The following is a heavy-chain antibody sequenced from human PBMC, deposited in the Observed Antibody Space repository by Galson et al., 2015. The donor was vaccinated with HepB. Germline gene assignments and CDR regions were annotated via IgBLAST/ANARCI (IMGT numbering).Heavy chain of an antibody. Sequence: QSGAEVKKPGESLKISCKGSGYSFTSYWIGWVRQMPGKGLEWMGIIYPGDSDTRYSPSFQGQVTISADKSISTAYLQWSSLKASDTAMYYCARLGLDYYDSSPDYYYYGMDVWGQGTTVTVSS. CDR1: GYSFTSYW. D-gene: IGHD3-22*01. J-gene: IGHJ6*02. CDR2: IYPGDSDT. V-gene: IGHV5-51*01. CDR3: ARLGLDYYDSSPDYYYYGMDV.